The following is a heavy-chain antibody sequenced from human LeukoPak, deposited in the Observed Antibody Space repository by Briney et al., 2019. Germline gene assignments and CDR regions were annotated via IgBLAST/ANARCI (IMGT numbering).Heavy chain of an antibody. CDR2: IYYSGST. V-gene: IGHV4-59*01. CDR1: GSSMSSYY. CDR3: ARDKGSYYDILTGSPSGFDP. J-gene: IGHJ5*02. Sequence: KPSETLSLTCTVSGSSMSSYYWSWIRQPPGKGLEWIGYIYYSGSTNYNPSLKSRVTISVDTSKNQFSLKLSSVTAADTAVYYCARDKGSYYDILTGSPSGFDPWGQATLVTVSS. D-gene: IGHD3-9*01.